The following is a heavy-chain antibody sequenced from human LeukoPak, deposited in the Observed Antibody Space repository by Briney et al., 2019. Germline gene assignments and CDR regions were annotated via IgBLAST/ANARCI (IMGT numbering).Heavy chain of an antibody. V-gene: IGHV4-31*03. D-gene: IGHD2-15*01. J-gene: IGHJ4*02. Sequence: KPSETLSLTCTASGGSISSGGYYWSWIRQHPGKGLEWIGYIYYSGSTYYNPSLKSRVTISVDTSKNQFSLKLSSVTAADTAVYYCARGLKGDCSGGSCYPHFDYWGQGTLVTVSS. CDR3: ARGLKGDCSGGSCYPHFDY. CDR1: GGSISSGGYY. CDR2: IYYSGST.